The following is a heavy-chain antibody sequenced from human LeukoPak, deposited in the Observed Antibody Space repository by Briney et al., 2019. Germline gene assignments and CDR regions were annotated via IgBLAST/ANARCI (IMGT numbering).Heavy chain of an antibody. V-gene: IGHV4-34*01. J-gene: IGHJ5*02. D-gene: IGHD3-22*01. CDR1: GGSFSGYY. CDR2: INHSGST. CDR3: ARNIIGYWSSGYYWP. Sequence: LETLSLTCAVYGGSFSGYYWSWIRQPPGKGLEWIGEINHSGSTNYNPSLKSRVTISVDTSKNQFSLKLSSVTAADTAVYYCARNIIGYWSSGYYWPWGQGTLVTVSS.